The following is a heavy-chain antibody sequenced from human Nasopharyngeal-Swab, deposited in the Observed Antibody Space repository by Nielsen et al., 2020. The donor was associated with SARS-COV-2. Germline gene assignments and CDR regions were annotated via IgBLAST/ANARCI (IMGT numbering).Heavy chain of an antibody. V-gene: IGHV3-48*01. D-gene: IGHD3-16*02. CDR2: ISSSSSTI. CDR3: ARGSPGDYVWGSYRWGYFDY. Sequence: GGSLRLSCAASGFTFSSYSMNWVRQAPGKGLEWVSYISSSSSTIYYAGSVKGRFTISRDNAKNSLYLQMNSLRAEDTAVYYCARGSPGDYVWGSYRWGYFDYWGQGTLVTVSS. CDR1: GFTFSSYS. J-gene: IGHJ4*02.